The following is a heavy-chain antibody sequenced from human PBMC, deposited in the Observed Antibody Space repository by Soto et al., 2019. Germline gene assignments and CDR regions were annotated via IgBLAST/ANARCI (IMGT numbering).Heavy chain of an antibody. J-gene: IGHJ4*02. D-gene: IGHD3-22*01. CDR3: ARNNYYDSSGYLDY. CDR2: IYYSGST. Sequence: PSETLSLTCTVSGGSISSGDYYWSWIRQPPGKGLEWIGYIYYSGSTYYNPSLKSRVTISVDTSKNQFSLKLSSVTAADTAVYYCARNNYYDSSGYLDYWGQGTLVTVPS. CDR1: GGSISSGDYY. V-gene: IGHV4-30-4*01.